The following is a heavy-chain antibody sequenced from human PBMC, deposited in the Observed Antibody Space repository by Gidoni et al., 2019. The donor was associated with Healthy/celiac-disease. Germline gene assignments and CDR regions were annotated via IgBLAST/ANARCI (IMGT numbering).Heavy chain of an antibody. CDR3: ARVDYFDTSGSDAFDI. J-gene: IGHJ3*02. CDR2: IYHSGST. Sequence: QVQLQESGSGLVKPSQTLSLTCAVSGGSISSGGYSWSWSRQPPGKGLEWIGYIYHSGSTYYNPSLKCRVTISVDRSKTQFSLKLSSVTAADTAVYYCARVDYFDTSGSDAFDIWGQGTMVTVSS. V-gene: IGHV4-30-2*01. D-gene: IGHD3-22*01. CDR1: GGSISSGGYS.